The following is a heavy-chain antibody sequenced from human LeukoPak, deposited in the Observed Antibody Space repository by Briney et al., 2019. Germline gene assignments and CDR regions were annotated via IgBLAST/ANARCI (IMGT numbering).Heavy chain of an antibody. CDR3: ARVGRLGYCSSTSCGGDWFDP. J-gene: IGHJ5*02. V-gene: IGHV4-59*01. D-gene: IGHD2-2*01. Sequence: SETLSLTCTVSGGSISSYYWSWIRQPPGKGLEWIGYIYYSGSTNYNPSLKSRVTISVDTSKNQFSLKLSSVTAADTAVYYCARVGRLGYCSSTSCGGDWFDPWGQGTLVTVSS. CDR1: GGSISSYY. CDR2: IYYSGST.